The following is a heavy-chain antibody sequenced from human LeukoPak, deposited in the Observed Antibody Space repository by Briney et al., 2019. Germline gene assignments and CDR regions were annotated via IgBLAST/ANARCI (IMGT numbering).Heavy chain of an antibody. CDR3: TTDDPPNAFDI. Sequence: EGSLRLSCAASGFTFSNAWMSWVRQAPGKGLEWVGRIKSKTDGGTTDYAAPVKGRFTIPRDDSKNTLYLQMNSLKTEDTAVYYCTTDDPPNAFDIWGHGTMVTVSS. J-gene: IGHJ3*02. CDR1: GFTFSNAW. CDR2: IKSKTDGGTT. V-gene: IGHV3-15*01.